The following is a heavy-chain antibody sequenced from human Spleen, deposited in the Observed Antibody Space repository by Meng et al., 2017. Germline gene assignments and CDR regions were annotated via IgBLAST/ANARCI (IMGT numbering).Heavy chain of an antibody. J-gene: IGHJ4*02. Sequence: AELQGSGPGLVNASGALSLTCVVLVGSISSNNWWSWVRQPPGKGLEWIGEIYQTGSTNYNPSLKSRVTISADKSRNQFSLKLSSLSTADTAVYYCARRRTSGSYYSFQSIYFDYWGQGALVTVSS. CDR1: VGSISSNNW. D-gene: IGHD3-10*01. V-gene: IGHV4-4*02. CDR2: IYQTGST. CDR3: ARRRTSGSYYSFQSIYFDY.